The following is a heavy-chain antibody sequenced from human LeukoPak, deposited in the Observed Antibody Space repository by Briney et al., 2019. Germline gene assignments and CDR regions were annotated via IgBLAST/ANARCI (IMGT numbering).Heavy chain of an antibody. CDR1: GFTFSSYS. CDR3: ARDIGGNSLMTEYFQH. V-gene: IGHV3-48*01. Sequence: PGGSLRLSCAASGFTFSSYSMNWVRQAPGKGLEWVSYISSSSSTIYYADSVKGRFTISRDNAKNSLYLQMNSLRAEDTAVYYCARDIGGNSLMTEYFQHGGQGTLVTVSS. CDR2: ISSSSSTI. J-gene: IGHJ1*01. D-gene: IGHD4-23*01.